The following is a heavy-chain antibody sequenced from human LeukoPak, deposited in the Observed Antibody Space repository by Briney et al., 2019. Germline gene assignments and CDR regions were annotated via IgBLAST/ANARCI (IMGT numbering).Heavy chain of an antibody. J-gene: IGHJ1*01. Sequence: SETLSLTCTVSGGSISNSYWSWIRQPAGKGPEWIGRIYTSGSTNYNYNPSLKSRVTMSVDTSKNQFSLKLSSVTAADTAVYYCARDPNSALWGQGTLVTVSS. D-gene: IGHD2-21*01. CDR3: ARDPNSAL. CDR1: GGSISNSY. CDR2: IYTSGST. V-gene: IGHV4-4*07.